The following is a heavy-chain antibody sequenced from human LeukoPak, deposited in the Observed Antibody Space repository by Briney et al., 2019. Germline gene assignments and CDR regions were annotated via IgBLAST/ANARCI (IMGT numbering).Heavy chain of an antibody. CDR1: GFTFSSYA. D-gene: IGHD3-10*01. J-gene: IGHJ4*02. Sequence: GSLRLSCAASGFTFSSYAMHWVRQAPGKGLEYVSAISSNGGSTYYANPVKGRFTISRDNSKNTLYLQMGSLRAEDMAVYYCARVEGSGSYWGQGTLVTVSS. CDR3: ARVEGSGSY. V-gene: IGHV3-64*01. CDR2: ISSNGGST.